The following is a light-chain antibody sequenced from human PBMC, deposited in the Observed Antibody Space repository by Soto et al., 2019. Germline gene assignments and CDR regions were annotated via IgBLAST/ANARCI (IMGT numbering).Light chain of an antibody. V-gene: IGLV2-23*02. Sequence: QSALTQPASVSLSPGQSITISCTGTSSDVGSYNLVSWYQQHPGKAPKLMIYEVSKRPSGVSNRFSGSKSGNTASLTISGLQAEDEADYYCCSYAGSSSSRVFGGGTKLTVL. J-gene: IGLJ2*01. CDR3: CSYAGSSSSRV. CDR1: SSDVGSYNL. CDR2: EVS.